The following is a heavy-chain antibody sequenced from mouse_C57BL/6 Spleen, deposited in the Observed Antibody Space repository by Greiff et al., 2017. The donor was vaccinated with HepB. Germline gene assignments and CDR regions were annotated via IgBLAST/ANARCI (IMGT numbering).Heavy chain of an antibody. CDR3: ASYYDYAWFAY. Sequence: VQRVESGAELVKPGASVKISCKASGYAFSSYWMNWVKQRPGKGLEWIGQIYPGDGDTNYNGKFKGKATLTADKSSSTAYMQLSSLTSEDSAVYFCASYYDYAWFAYWGQGTLVTVSA. J-gene: IGHJ3*01. CDR2: IYPGDGDT. V-gene: IGHV1-80*01. D-gene: IGHD2-4*01. CDR1: GYAFSSYW.